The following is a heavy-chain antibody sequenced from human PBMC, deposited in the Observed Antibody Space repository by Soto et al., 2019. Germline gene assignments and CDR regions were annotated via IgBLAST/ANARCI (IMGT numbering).Heavy chain of an antibody. CDR2: IYYSGST. V-gene: IGHV4-59*01. CDR1: GGSISSYY. CDR3: ARDQGIAAAGTKGGGYYYYYGMDV. J-gene: IGHJ6*02. D-gene: IGHD6-13*01. Sequence: QVQLQESGPGLVKPSETLSLTCTVSGGSISSYYWSWIRQPPGKGLEWIGYIYYSGSTNYNPSLKRRVTISVDTSKNQFSLKLSSVTAADTAVYYCARDQGIAAAGTKGGGYYYYYGMDVWGQGTTVTVSS.